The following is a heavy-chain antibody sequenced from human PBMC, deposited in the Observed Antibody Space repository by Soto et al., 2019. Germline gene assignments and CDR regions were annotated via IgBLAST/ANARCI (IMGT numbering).Heavy chain of an antibody. CDR2: INHSGST. V-gene: IGHV4-34*01. Sequence: PSETLSLTCAVYGGSFSGYYWSWIRQPPGKGLEWIGEINHSGSTNYNPSLKSRVTISVDTSKNQFSLKLSSVTAADTAVYYCARAIRPYCSGGSCLGYFDYWGQGTLVTVSS. CDR1: GGSFSGYY. D-gene: IGHD2-15*01. J-gene: IGHJ4*02. CDR3: ARAIRPYCSGGSCLGYFDY.